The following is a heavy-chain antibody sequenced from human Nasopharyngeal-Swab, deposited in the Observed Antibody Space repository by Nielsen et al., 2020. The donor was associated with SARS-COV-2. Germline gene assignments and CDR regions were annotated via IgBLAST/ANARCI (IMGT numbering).Heavy chain of an antibody. CDR3: ARDAPAHYGAFY. CDR2: IAHDASNE. CDR1: GFTFSAYG. Sequence: SCIASGFTFSAYGIHWVRQAPGKGLEWVAFIAHDASNEYYGDSVKGRFSISRDSSKNTLYLQMDSLRGEDTAVYYCARDAPAHYGAFYWGRGTLVTVSS. J-gene: IGHJ4*02. V-gene: IGHV3-30*03. D-gene: IGHD4-17*01.